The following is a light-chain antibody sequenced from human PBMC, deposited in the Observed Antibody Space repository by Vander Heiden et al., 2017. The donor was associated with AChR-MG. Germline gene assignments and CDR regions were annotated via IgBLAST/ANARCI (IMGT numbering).Light chain of an antibody. CDR1: SSDVGGYNY. CDR3: SSYTSSSTVV. J-gene: IGLJ2*01. CDR2: DVS. Sequence: QPALTQPASVSGSPGQSITISCTGTSSDVGGYNYVSWYQQHPGKAPKLMIYDVSNRPSGVSNRFSGSKSGNTASLTISGLQAEDEADYYCSSYTSSSTVVFSRGTKLTGL. V-gene: IGLV2-14*03.